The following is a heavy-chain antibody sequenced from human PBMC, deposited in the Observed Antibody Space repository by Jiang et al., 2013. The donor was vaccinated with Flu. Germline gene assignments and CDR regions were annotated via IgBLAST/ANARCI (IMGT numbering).Heavy chain of an antibody. Sequence: VQLVESGAEVKDPGASVKVPCKASGYTFTGYYIHWVRQAPGQGLEWMGWMNANSGATGYAQKFRGRVTMTRDTSINTAYMELSGLRSDDTAIYYCTRLILGVSFDNWGQGTLVTVSS. J-gene: IGHJ4*02. D-gene: IGHD3-10*01. V-gene: IGHV1-2*02. CDR3: TRLILGVSFDN. CDR2: MNANSGAT. CDR1: GYTFTGYY.